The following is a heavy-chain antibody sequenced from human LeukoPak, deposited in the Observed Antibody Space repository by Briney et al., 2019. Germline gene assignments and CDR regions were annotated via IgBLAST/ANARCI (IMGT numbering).Heavy chain of an antibody. Sequence: AASVKVSCKASGYTFTTFAMHWVRQAPGQRLEWMGWINAANGNTKYSQEFQGRVTITRDTSASTAYMELSSLRSEDMAVYYCAKGGNHWIQLWPSFGYFDYWGQGTLVTVSS. D-gene: IGHD5-18*01. CDR2: INAANGNT. V-gene: IGHV1-3*03. CDR1: GYTFTTFA. J-gene: IGHJ4*02. CDR3: AKGGNHWIQLWPSFGYFDY.